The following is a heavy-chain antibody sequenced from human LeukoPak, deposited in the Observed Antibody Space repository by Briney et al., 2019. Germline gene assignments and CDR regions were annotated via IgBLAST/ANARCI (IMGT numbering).Heavy chain of an antibody. Sequence: SETLSLTCTVSGGSISSSSYYWGWIRQPPGKGLEWIGSIYYSGSTNYNPSLKSRVTISVDTSKNQFSLKLSSVTAADTAVYYCARKGPPYYGSGTFDYWGQGTLVTVSS. CDR1: GGSISSSSYY. D-gene: IGHD3-10*01. CDR3: ARKGPPYYGSGTFDY. V-gene: IGHV4-39*07. J-gene: IGHJ4*02. CDR2: IYYSGST.